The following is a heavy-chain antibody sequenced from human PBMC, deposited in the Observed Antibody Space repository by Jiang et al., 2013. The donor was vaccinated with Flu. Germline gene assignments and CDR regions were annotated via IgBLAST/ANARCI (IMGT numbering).Heavy chain of an antibody. D-gene: IGHD6-6*01. CDR3: AGDGPSIAAQ. J-gene: IGHJ4*02. CDR2: INPDSGDT. Sequence: GAEVKKPGASVKVSCKASGYSFTGYYLHWVRQAPGQGLEWMGRINPDSGDTRSAQNFQGRVTMTRDTSIGTAYMELSRSTSDDTAVYYCAGDGPSIAAQWGQGTLVTVSS. CDR1: GYSFTGYY. V-gene: IGHV1-2*06.